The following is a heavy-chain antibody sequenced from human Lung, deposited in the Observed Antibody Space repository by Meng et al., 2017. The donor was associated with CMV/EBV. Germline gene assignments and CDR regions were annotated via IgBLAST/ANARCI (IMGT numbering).Heavy chain of an antibody. CDR3: TKDWSHAMEV. CDR1: GFSGSG. V-gene: IGHV3-73*01. J-gene: IGHJ6*02. Sequence: GESLKISCAVSGFSGSGIHWVRQASGKGLEWVGHSRSKDFSYATEFAASVKGRFTISRDESKNTAHLQMNSLKTEDTAVYYCTKDWSHAMEVWGQGTTVTVSS. CDR2: SRSKDFSYAT. D-gene: IGHD1-1*01.